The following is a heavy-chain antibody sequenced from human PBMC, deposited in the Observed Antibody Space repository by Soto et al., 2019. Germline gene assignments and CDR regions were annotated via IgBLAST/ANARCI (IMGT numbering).Heavy chain of an antibody. Sequence: GASVKVSCKASGYTFTSYAMHWVRQAPGQRLEWMGWINAGNGNTKYSQKFQGRLTLTRDTPGNTAYLELNSLISEDTAVYYCATPQDYDGCLDSWGQGTLVTVS. J-gene: IGHJ4*02. CDR1: GYTFTSYA. CDR2: INAGNGNT. D-gene: IGHD3-22*01. CDR3: ATPQDYDGCLDS. V-gene: IGHV1-3*01.